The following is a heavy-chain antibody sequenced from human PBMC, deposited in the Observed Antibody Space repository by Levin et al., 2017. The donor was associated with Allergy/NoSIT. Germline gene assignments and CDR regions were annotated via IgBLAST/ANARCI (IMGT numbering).Heavy chain of an antibody. Sequence: GGSLRLSCAASGFTFSSYGMHWVRQAPGKGLEWVAVIWYDGSNKYYADSVKGRFTISRDNSKNTLYLQMNSLRAEDTAVYYCARGDIVVVPDYAFDSWGQGTMVTVSS. D-gene: IGHD2-2*01. CDR1: GFTFSSYG. CDR2: IWYDGSNK. CDR3: ARGDIVVVPDYAFDS. J-gene: IGHJ3*02. V-gene: IGHV3-33*01.